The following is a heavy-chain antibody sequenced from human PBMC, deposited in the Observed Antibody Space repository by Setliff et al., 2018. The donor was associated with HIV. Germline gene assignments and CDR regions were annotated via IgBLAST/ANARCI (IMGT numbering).Heavy chain of an antibody. CDR1: GFTFSSYW. V-gene: IGHV3-7*05. D-gene: IGHD2-2*01. J-gene: IGHJ4*02. CDR3: ASHFGYCSSTSCEGY. Sequence: PGGSLRLSCAASGFTFSSYWMSWVRQAPGKGVEWVANIKQDGSEKYYVDSVKGRFTISRDNAKNSLYLQMNSLRAEDTAVYYCASHFGYCSSTSCEGYWGQGALVTVSS. CDR2: IKQDGSEK.